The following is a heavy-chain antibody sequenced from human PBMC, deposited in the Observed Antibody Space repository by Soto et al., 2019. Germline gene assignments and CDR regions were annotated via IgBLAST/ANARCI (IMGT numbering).Heavy chain of an antibody. D-gene: IGHD5-18*01. J-gene: IGHJ5*02. CDR3: ARGLRGYSYGYAYNWFDP. Sequence: LSLTCTVSCGSISSGGYYCSWIRQHPGKGLEWIGYIYYSGSTYYNPSLKSRVTISVDTSKNQFSLKLSSVTAADTAVYYCARGLRGYSYGYAYNWFDPWGQGTLVTVS. V-gene: IGHV4-31*03. CDR1: CGSISSGGYY. CDR2: IYYSGST.